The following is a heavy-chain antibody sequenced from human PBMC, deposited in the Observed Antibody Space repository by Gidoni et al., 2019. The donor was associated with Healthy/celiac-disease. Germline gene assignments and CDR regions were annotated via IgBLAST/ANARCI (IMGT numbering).Heavy chain of an antibody. CDR2: IIPILGIA. CDR3: AGALGYCSSTSCYAFDY. CDR1: GGTFSSYA. D-gene: IGHD2-2*01. Sequence: QVQLVQSGAEVKKPGSSVKVSCNASGGTFSSYAISWVRQAPGQGLEWMGRIIPILGIANYAQKFQGRVTITADKSTSTAYMELSSLRSEDTAVYYCAGALGYCSSTSCYAFDYWGQGTLVTVSS. V-gene: IGHV1-69*04. J-gene: IGHJ4*02.